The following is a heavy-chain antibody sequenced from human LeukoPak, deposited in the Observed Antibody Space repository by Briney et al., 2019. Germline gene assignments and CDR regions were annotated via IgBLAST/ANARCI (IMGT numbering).Heavy chain of an antibody. CDR3: ASDSSSWYNVAFDI. Sequence: ASVKVSCKASGGTFSSYAISWVRQAPGQGLEWMGRIIPILGIANYAQKSQGRVTITADKSTSTAYMELSSLRSEDTAVYYCASDSSSWYNVAFDIWGQGTMVNVSS. V-gene: IGHV1-69*04. CDR2: IIPILGIA. CDR1: GGTFSSYA. D-gene: IGHD6-13*01. J-gene: IGHJ3*02.